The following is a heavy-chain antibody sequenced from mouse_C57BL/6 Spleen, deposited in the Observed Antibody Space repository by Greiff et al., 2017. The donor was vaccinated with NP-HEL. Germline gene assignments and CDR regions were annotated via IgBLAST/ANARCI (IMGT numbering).Heavy chain of an antibody. Sequence: EVMLVESGGGLVKPGGSLKLSCAASGFTFSSYAMSWVRQTPEKRLEWVATISDGGSYTYYPDNVKGRFTISRDNAKNNLYLQRSHLKSEDTAMYDCARGWDGAWFAYWGQGTLVTVSA. CDR1: GFTFSSYA. CDR3: ARGWDGAWFAY. CDR2: ISDGGSYT. V-gene: IGHV5-4*03. D-gene: IGHD4-1*01. J-gene: IGHJ3*01.